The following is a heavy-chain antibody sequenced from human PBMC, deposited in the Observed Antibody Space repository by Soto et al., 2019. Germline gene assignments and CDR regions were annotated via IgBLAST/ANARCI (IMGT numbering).Heavy chain of an antibody. Sequence: QVQLQESGPGLVKPSQTLSLTCTVSGGSISSGDYYWSWIRQPPGKGLAWIGYIYYSGSTYYNPSLNSRVTISVDTSKNQFSLKLSSVTAADTAVYYCARVQSSSDWFDPWGQGTLVTVSS. CDR1: GGSISSGDYY. CDR3: ARVQSSSDWFDP. J-gene: IGHJ5*02. CDR2: IYYSGST. V-gene: IGHV4-30-4*01. D-gene: IGHD3-22*01.